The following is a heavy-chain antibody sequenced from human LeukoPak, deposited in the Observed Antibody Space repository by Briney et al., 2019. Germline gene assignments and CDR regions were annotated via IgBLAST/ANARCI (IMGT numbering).Heavy chain of an antibody. Sequence: ASVKVSCKASGYTFTSYYMHWVRQAPGQGLEWMGIINPSGGSTSCAQKFQGRVTMTRDMSTSTVYMELSSLRSEDTAVYYCARDNGGPYDSSGYYFDYWGQGTLVTVSP. V-gene: IGHV1-46*01. J-gene: IGHJ4*02. CDR1: GYTFTSYY. D-gene: IGHD3-22*01. CDR3: ARDNGGPYDSSGYYFDY. CDR2: INPSGGST.